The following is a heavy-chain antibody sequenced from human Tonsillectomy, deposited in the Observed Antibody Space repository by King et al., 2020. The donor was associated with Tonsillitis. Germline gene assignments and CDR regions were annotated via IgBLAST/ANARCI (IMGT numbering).Heavy chain of an antibody. J-gene: IGHJ5*02. D-gene: IGHD3-10*01. CDR2: FNPEDGET. V-gene: IGHV1-24*01. CDR1: GYTLTELS. CDR3: TTGGARAYYYGSGSYSPYNWFDP. Sequence: QLVQSGAEVKKPGASVKVSCKVSGYTLTELSMHWVRQAPGKGLEWMGGFNPEDGETIYAQKFQGRVTMTEDTSTDTAYMELSSLSSEDTAVYFCTTGGARAYYYGSGSYSPYNWFDPWGQGTLVTVSS.